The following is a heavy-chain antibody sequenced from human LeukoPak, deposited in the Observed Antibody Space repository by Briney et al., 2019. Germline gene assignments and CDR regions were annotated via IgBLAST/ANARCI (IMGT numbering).Heavy chain of an antibody. CDR3: AREDLDGSGSYNWFGP. J-gene: IGHJ5*02. V-gene: IGHV3-53*01. CDR2: IYSGGST. D-gene: IGHD3-10*01. CDR1: GFTVSSNY. Sequence: GGSLRLSCAASGFTVSSNYMSWVRQAPGKGLEWVSVIYSGGSTYYADSVKGRFTISRDNSKNTLYLQMNSLRAEDTAVYYCAREDLDGSGSYNWFGPWGQGTLVTVSS.